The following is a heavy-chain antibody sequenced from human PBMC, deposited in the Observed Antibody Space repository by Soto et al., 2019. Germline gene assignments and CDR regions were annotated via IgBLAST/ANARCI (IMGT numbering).Heavy chain of an antibody. J-gene: IGHJ5*02. CDR2: ISWNSGTI. V-gene: IGHV3-9*01. Sequence: EVQLVESGGGLVQPGRSLRLSCAASGFNFDDYAMHWVRQAPGKGLEWVSSISWNSGTIGLADSVKGRFTISRDNAKNSLYLQMSSLRDEDTALYYCAKDVGATGQLLSWFDPWGQGTLVIVSS. CDR3: AKDVGATGQLLSWFDP. CDR1: GFNFDDYA. D-gene: IGHD2-2*01.